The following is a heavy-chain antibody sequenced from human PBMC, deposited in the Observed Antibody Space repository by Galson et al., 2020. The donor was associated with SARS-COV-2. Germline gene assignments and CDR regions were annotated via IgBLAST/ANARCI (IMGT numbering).Heavy chain of an antibody. CDR2: ISYDGSNK. CDR3: ARAASGSYWGYFDY. Sequence: GGSLRLSCAASGFTFSSYAMHWVRQAPGKGLEWVAVISYDGSNKYYADSVKGRFTISRDNSKNTLYLQMNSLRAEDTAVYYCARAASGSYWGYFDYWGQGTLVTVSP. CDR1: GFTFSSYA. V-gene: IGHV3-30*01. D-gene: IGHD1-26*01. J-gene: IGHJ4*02.